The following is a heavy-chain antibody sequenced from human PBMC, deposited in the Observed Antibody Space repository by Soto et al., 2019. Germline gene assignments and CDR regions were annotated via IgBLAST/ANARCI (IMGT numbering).Heavy chain of an antibody. CDR2: VYYTGST. D-gene: IGHD6-19*01. V-gene: IGHV4-59*01. Sequence: SETLSLTCSVSGGSISCSYWSWIRQSPGKGLEWLGYVYYTGSTNYSPSLRSRVSISVDTSKNEFSLRLSSVAAADTAVYFCARSVAVPGAHIDYWGQGTQVTVSS. CDR1: GGSISCSY. CDR3: ARSVAVPGAHIDY. J-gene: IGHJ4*02.